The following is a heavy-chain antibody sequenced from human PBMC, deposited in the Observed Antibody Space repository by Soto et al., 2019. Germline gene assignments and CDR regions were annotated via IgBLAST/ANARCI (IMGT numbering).Heavy chain of an antibody. V-gene: IGHV4-30-4*01. J-gene: IGHJ5*02. CDR1: GGSISSGDYY. Sequence: PSETLSLTCTVSGGSISSGDYYWSWIRQPPGKGLEWIGYIYYSGSTYYNPSLKSRVTISVDTSKNQFSLKLSSVTAADTAVYYCARDSTVRGVIINWFDPWGQGTLVTVSS. CDR3: ARDSTVRGVIINWFDP. D-gene: IGHD3-10*01. CDR2: IYYSGST.